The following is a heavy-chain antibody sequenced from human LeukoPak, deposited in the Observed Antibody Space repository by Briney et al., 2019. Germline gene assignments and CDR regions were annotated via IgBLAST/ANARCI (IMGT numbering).Heavy chain of an antibody. Sequence: GGSLRLSCAASGFTFSSYSMTWVRQAPGKGLEWVSSISSSSSYIYYADSVKGRFTISRDNAKNSLYLQMNSLRAEDTAVYYCASTGLEYYDSSGFAFDIWGQGTMVTVSS. J-gene: IGHJ3*02. V-gene: IGHV3-21*01. CDR1: GFTFSSYS. CDR3: ASTGLEYYDSSGFAFDI. D-gene: IGHD3-22*01. CDR2: ISSSSSYI.